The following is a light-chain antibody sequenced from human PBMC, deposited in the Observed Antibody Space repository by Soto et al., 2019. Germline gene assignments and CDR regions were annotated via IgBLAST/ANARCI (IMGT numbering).Light chain of an antibody. CDR3: QQANSFPHT. CDR1: QRVAGTF. J-gene: IGKJ2*01. Sequence: EIVLTQSPGTLSLSPGERATLSCRANQRVAGTFLAWYQQKPGQAPRLLISGTSRRATGIPDRFSGSGSGTDFTLTISRLEPEDFATYYCQQANSFPHTFGQGTKLEIK. CDR2: GTS. V-gene: IGKV3-20*01.